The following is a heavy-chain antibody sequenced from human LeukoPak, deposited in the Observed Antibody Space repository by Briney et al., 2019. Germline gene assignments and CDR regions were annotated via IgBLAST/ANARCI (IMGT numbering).Heavy chain of an antibody. CDR2: IRSKDYGGTT. J-gene: IGHJ4*01. CDR3: TREWELPGSDFDY. V-gene: IGHV3-49*03. D-gene: IGHD1-26*01. CDR1: GFTFGDYT. Sequence: GGSLRLSCTASGFTFGDYTMNWFRQAPGKGLEWVGFIRSKDYGGTTEYAASVKDRFSISRDDSKCIAYLQMNSLKTEDTAVYYCTREWELPGSDFDYWGHGTLVTVSS.